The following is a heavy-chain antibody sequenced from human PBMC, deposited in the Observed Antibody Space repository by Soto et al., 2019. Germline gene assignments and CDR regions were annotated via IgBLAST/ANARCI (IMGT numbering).Heavy chain of an antibody. CDR3: ARAEWIQLGYFDY. V-gene: IGHV1-46*01. CDR2: INPSGGST. CDR1: GYSFTSYY. Sequence: ASVKVSCKAIGYSFTSYYMHWVRQAPGQGLEWMGIINPSGGSTSYTQKFQGRVTMTRDTSTSTVYMELSSLRSEDTAVYYCARAEWIQLGYFDYWGQGTLVTVPQ. D-gene: IGHD5-18*01. J-gene: IGHJ4*02.